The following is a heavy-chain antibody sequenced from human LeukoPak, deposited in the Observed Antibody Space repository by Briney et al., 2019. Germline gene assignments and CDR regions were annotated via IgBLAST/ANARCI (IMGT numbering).Heavy chain of an antibody. J-gene: IGHJ3*02. D-gene: IGHD2/OR15-2a*01. CDR3: ARVKSTVTSFDI. CDR2: IYYTGTP. V-gene: IGHV4-59*01. CDR1: GGSISSYY. Sequence: PSETLSLTCTVSGGSISSYYGSWIRQSPGRGLEWIANIYYTGTPYYNPSLQSRVTISVDMSKSQFSLKLSTVTAADTAVYYCARVKSTVTSFDIWGQGTMVTVSS.